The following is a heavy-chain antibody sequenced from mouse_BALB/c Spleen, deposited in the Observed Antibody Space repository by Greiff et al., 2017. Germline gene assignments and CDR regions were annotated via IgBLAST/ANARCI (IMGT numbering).Heavy chain of an antibody. V-gene: IGHV5-17*02. CDR3: ARKPGYYGSSYAMDY. CDR1: GFTFSSFG. J-gene: IGHJ4*01. Sequence: EVNVVESGGGLVQPGGSRKLSCAASGFTFSSFGMHWVRQAPEKGLEWVAYISSGSSTIYYADTVKGRFTISRDNPKNTLFLQMTSLRSEDTAMYYCARKPGYYGSSYAMDYWGQGTSVTVSS. D-gene: IGHD1-1*01. CDR2: ISSGSSTI.